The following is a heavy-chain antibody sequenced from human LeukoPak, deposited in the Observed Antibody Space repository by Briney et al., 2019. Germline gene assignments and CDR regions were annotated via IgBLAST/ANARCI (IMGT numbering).Heavy chain of an antibody. CDR1: GFTFSNYW. V-gene: IGHV3-74*01. CDR2: IKSDGST. D-gene: IGHD3-22*01. Sequence: PGGSLRLSCAASGFTFSNYWMHWVRQAPGKGLVWVSRIKSDGSTRYADSVKGRFTISRDNAKNTVSLQMTSLRAEDTGVYYCARAPSEIGGYYPEYFRHWGQGTLVIVSS. CDR3: ARAPSEIGGYYPEYFRH. J-gene: IGHJ1*01.